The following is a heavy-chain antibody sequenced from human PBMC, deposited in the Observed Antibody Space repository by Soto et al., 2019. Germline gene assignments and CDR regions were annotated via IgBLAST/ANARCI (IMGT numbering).Heavy chain of an antibody. Sequence: PGGSLRLSCAASGFTFSSYATSWVRQAPGKGLEWVSAISGSGGSTYYADSVKGRFTISRDNSKNTLYLQMNSLRAEDTAVYYCAKGVVPAANSYYYYGMDVWGQGTTVTVSS. CDR2: ISGSGGST. J-gene: IGHJ6*02. CDR1: GFTFSSYA. CDR3: AKGVVPAANSYYYYGMDV. D-gene: IGHD2-2*01. V-gene: IGHV3-23*01.